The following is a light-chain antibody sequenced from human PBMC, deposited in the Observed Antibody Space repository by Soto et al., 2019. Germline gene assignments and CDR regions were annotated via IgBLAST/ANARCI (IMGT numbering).Light chain of an antibody. V-gene: IGKV3-20*01. J-gene: IGKJ2*01. CDR1: QSVRNSY. Sequence: EILLTQSPGTQSLSPGERATLSCRASQSVRNSYLAWYQQKPGQAPRLLIYGASGRATGIPDRFSGSGSGTDYTLTISRLEPEEFAVYYCQQYGSSPYTFGQGTKLEI. CDR2: GAS. CDR3: QQYGSSPYT.